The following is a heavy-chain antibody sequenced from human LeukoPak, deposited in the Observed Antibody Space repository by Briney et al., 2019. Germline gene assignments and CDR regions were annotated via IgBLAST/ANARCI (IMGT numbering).Heavy chain of an antibody. CDR3: ARFLGFRGGGTHYFDY. Sequence: GGSLRLSCAASGFDFSDYYMAWVRQAPGKGPEWVSSISRNDETIYYTDSVKDRFTITRDNAKNSLYLQIDSPRVEDTAVYFCARFLGFRGGGTHYFDYWGQGTPVTVSS. CDR1: GFDFSDYY. D-gene: IGHD1-1*01. V-gene: IGHV3-11*01. J-gene: IGHJ4*02. CDR2: ISRNDETI.